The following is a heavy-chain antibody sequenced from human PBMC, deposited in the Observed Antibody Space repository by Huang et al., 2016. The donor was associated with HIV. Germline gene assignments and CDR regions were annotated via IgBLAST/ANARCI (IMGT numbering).Heavy chain of an antibody. D-gene: IGHD6-19*01. CDR2: IRGSDNTT. CDR1: GFSFRSYT. J-gene: IGHJ5*02. V-gene: IGHV3-23*01. CDR3: AKDRVAGTGHCFDP. Sequence: EVKLLESGGGLVQPGGSLRLSCAASGFSFRSYTMTWVGQAAGKGLVWVSSIRGSDNTTFYADSVKGRFTISRDNSKNTLYLQMKSLRVDDTAVYYCAKDRVAGTGHCFDPWGQGTLVTVSS.